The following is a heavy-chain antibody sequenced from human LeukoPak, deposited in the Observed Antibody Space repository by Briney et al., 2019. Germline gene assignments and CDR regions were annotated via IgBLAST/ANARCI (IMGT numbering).Heavy chain of an antibody. CDR1: GYSISSGYY. Sequence: RTSETLSLTCTVSGYSISSGYYWGWIRQPPGQGLEWIGSIYHSGSTYYNPSLKSRVTISVDTSKNQFSLKLSSVTAADTAVYYCAREVGAISDYWGQGTLVTVSS. CDR3: AREVGAISDY. V-gene: IGHV4-38-2*02. CDR2: IYHSGST. D-gene: IGHD1-26*01. J-gene: IGHJ4*02.